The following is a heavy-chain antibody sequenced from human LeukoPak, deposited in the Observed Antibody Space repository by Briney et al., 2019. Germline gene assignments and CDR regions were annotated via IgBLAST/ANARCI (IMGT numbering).Heavy chain of an antibody. J-gene: IGHJ3*02. CDR3: ATIWGVVKGAFDI. V-gene: IGHV3-53*01. CDR2: IYTGGST. Sequence: HPGGSLRLSCAASGFTVSSNYMSWVRQAPGKGLEWVSVIYTGGSTYYADSVKGRFTISRDNSKNTLYLQMNSLRADDTAVYYCATIWGVVKGAFDIWGQGTMVTVSS. CDR1: GFTVSSNY. D-gene: IGHD3-10*01.